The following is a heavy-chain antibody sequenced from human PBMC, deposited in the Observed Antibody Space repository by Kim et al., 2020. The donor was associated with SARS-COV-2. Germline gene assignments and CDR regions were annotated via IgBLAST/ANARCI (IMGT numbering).Heavy chain of an antibody. V-gene: IGHV3-15*01. J-gene: IGHJ2*01. D-gene: IGHD1-26*01. CDR2: IKSKTDGGTT. Sequence: GGSLRLSCAASGFTFSNAWMSWVRQAPGKGLEWVGRIKSKTDGGTTDYAAPVKGRFTISRDDSKNTLYLQMNSLKTEDTAVYYCTTSPGNRSGSKLRSWYFDLWGRGTLVTVSS. CDR1: GFTFSNAW. CDR3: TTSPGNRSGSKLRSWYFDL.